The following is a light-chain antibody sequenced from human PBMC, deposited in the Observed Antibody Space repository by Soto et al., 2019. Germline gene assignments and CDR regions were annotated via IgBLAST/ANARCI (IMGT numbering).Light chain of an antibody. CDR2: EVT. V-gene: IGLV2-14*01. CDR3: SSYTSSSTYV. CDR1: GSDVGGYDY. J-gene: IGLJ1*01. Sequence: QSVLTQPASVSGSPGQSITISCTGTGSDVGGYDYVSWCQHHPGKAPKVMIYEVTNRPSGVSNRFSGSKSGNTASLTISGLLAEDEADYYCSSYTSSSTYVFGTGTKVTVL.